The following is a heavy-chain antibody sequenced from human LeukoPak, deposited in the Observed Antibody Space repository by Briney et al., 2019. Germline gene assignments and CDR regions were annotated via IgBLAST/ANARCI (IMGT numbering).Heavy chain of an antibody. D-gene: IGHD3-22*01. J-gene: IGHJ4*02. CDR3: ATRGETYYYDSSGSYYFDY. V-gene: IGHV1-69*06. CDR1: GGTFSSYA. CDR2: IIPIFGTA. Sequence: ASVKVSCKASGGTFSSYAISWVRQAPGQGLEWMGGIIPIFGTANYAQKFQGRVTMTEDTSTDTAYMELSSLRSEDTAVYYCATRGETYYYDSSGSYYFDYWGQGTLVTVSS.